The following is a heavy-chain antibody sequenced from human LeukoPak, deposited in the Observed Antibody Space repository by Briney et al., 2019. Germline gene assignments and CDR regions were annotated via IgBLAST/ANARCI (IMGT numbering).Heavy chain of an antibody. Sequence: PSETLSLTCIVSGYSISSDYFWGLVRQPPGKGLEWIGSIFHSGSVYYNPSLKSRVTISVDPSKNRFSLKPTSVTAADTAVYYCARVVASTSIDSWGQGTLVTVSS. CDR2: IFHSGSV. D-gene: IGHD2-15*01. CDR3: ARVVASTSIDS. CDR1: GYSISSDYF. J-gene: IGHJ4*02. V-gene: IGHV4-38-2*02.